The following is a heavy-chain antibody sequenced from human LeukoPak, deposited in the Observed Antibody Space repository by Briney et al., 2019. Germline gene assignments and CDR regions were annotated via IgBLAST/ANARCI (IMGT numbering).Heavy chain of an antibody. D-gene: IGHD1-26*01. CDR1: GGSISSGGYS. CDR2: IYHSGST. Sequence: SETLSLTCAVSGGSISSGGYSWSWIRQPPGKGLEWIGYIYHSGSTNYNPSLKNRVIILIDTSKNQFSLKLSSVTAADTAVYYCARHSFSRGSPFDYWGQGTLVTVSS. V-gene: IGHV4-30-2*01. J-gene: IGHJ4*02. CDR3: ARHSFSRGSPFDY.